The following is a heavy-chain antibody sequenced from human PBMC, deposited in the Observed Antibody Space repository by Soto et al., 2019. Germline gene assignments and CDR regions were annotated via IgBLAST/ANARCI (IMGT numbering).Heavy chain of an antibody. CDR2: VYYSGST. Sequence: QVQLQESGPGLVKPSQTLSLTCTVSGGSISSGGYYWSWIRQHPGKGLEWIGYVYYSGSTYYNPSLRSRVTISVDTSKNQASLKMSSVTAEDTAVYYCARDATYGMDVWGQGTTVTVSS. CDR3: ARDATYGMDV. CDR1: GGSISSGGYY. J-gene: IGHJ6*02. V-gene: IGHV4-31*03.